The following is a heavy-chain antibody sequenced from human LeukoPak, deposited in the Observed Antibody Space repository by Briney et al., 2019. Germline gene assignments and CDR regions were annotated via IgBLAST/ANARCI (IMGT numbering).Heavy chain of an antibody. D-gene: IGHD3-22*01. CDR3: ARGGESYYDSSAP. CDR2: IYYSGST. Sequence: PSETLSLTCTVSGGSISSGGYYWSWIRQHPGKGLEWIGYIYYSGSTYYNPSLKSRVTISVDTSKNQFSLKLSSVTAADTAVYYCARGGESYYDSSAPWGQGTLVTVSS. CDR1: GGSISSGGYY. V-gene: IGHV4-31*03. J-gene: IGHJ4*02.